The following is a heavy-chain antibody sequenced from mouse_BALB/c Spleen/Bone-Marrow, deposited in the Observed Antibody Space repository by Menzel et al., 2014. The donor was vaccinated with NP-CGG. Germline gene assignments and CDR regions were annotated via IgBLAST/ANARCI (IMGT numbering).Heavy chain of an antibody. CDR1: GFTFSSYA. J-gene: IGHJ4*01. CDR3: AREEYGQKVYAMDY. D-gene: IGHD2-10*02. CDR2: ISSGGST. V-gene: IGHV5-6-5*01. Sequence: EVKVVESGGGLVKPGGSLKLSCAASGFTFSSYAMSWVRRTPEKRLEWVASISSGGSTYYPDSVKGRFTISRDNARNILYLQMSSLRSEDTAMYYCAREEYGQKVYAMDYWGQGTSVTVSS.